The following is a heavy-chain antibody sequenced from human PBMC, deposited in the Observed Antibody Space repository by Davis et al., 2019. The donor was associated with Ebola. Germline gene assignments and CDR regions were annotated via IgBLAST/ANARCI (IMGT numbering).Heavy chain of an antibody. CDR2: ISGSGGNT. Sequence: GESLKISCAASGFTFSRYAMHWVRQASGKGLEWVSTISGSGGNTYYADSVKGRFTISRDNSKNTLYLQMNSLRGDDTAVYYCAKVSRTTVSYFDNWGQGTLVTVSS. J-gene: IGHJ4*02. D-gene: IGHD4-17*01. CDR1: GFTFSRYA. CDR3: AKVSRTTVSYFDN. V-gene: IGHV3-23*01.